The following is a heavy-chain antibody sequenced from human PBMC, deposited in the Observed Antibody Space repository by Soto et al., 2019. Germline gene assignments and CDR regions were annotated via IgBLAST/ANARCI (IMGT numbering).Heavy chain of an antibody. CDR2: LYYSGST. J-gene: IGHJ5*02. D-gene: IGHD3-16*01. Sequence: SETLSLTCTVSGDSIRSYYLSCLRQPPGKGLEWIGYLYYSGSTNYNPSLKSRVTISVETCKNQFSLKLSSVTAADTAVYYCARTLVGWGIWFDPWGQGTLVTVAS. CDR3: ARTLVGWGIWFDP. CDR1: GDSIRSYY. V-gene: IGHV4-59*01.